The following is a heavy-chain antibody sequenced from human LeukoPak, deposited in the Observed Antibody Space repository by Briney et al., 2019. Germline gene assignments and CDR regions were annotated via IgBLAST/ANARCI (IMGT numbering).Heavy chain of an antibody. V-gene: IGHV3-66*02. CDR2: IKSGSNT. CDR1: GLTVSSSH. D-gene: IGHD7-27*01. J-gene: IGHJ4*02. Sequence: RRSLRLSCAASGLTVSSSHMTWIRQAPRKGLEWVSIIKSGSNTDYADSVKGRFAISRDNSKNTVYLQMNSLRIEDTAVYYCVNLPGGGQWGQGTLVTVSS. CDR3: VNLPGGGQ.